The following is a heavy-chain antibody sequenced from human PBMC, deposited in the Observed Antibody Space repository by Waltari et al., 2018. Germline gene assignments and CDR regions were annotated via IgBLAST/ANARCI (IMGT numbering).Heavy chain of an antibody. V-gene: IGHV4-59*01. CDR3: ARIVVVGDAFDI. J-gene: IGHJ3*02. Sequence: QVQLQESGPGLVKPSETLSLTCTVSGGSISSYYWSWIRQPPGKGLEWIGYSYYSGSTNYTPSRQSRVTISVDTSKNQFSLKLSSVTAADTAVYYCARIVVVGDAFDIWGQGTMVTVSS. D-gene: IGHD3-22*01. CDR2: SYYSGST. CDR1: GGSISSYY.